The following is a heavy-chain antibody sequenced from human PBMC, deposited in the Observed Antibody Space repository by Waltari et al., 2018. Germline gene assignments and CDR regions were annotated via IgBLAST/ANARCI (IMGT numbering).Heavy chain of an antibody. Sequence: QVQLQQWGAGLLKPSETLSLTCAVYGGSCSGYYWSWIRQPPGKGLEWIGEINHSGSTNYNPSLKSRVTISVDTSKNQFSLKLSSVTAADTAVYYCASKEGELSSYHYWGQGTLVTVSS. D-gene: IGHD3-16*02. CDR1: GGSCSGYY. J-gene: IGHJ4*02. CDR2: INHSGST. CDR3: ASKEGELSSYHY. V-gene: IGHV4-34*01.